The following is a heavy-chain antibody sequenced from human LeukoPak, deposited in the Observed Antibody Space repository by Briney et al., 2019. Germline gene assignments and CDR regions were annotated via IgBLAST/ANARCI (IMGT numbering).Heavy chain of an antibody. CDR2: IHRDEKT. CDR3: AREVIGIPSYFGY. V-gene: IGHV3-53*01. CDR1: GFSVSSCY. J-gene: IGHJ4*02. D-gene: IGHD1-14*01. Sequence: GGSLRLSCAASGFSVSSCYIYWVRQAPGKGLEWVSFIHRDEKTYYADSVKGRFTMSRDNFKNTLYLQMNSLGADDTAVYYCAREVIGIPSYFGYWGQGVLVTVSS.